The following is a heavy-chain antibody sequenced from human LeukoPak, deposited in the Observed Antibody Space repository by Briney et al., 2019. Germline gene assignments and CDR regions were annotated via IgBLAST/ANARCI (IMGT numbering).Heavy chain of an antibody. CDR3: ARRMATVTDAFDI. D-gene: IGHD5-24*01. CDR2: VYHSGTT. J-gene: IGHJ3*02. Sequence: PSETLSLTCNVSGDSLTSHFWSWIRQTPGKGLEWIGYVYHSGTTNYSPSLKSRVTISLDTSKKEFYLRLASMTAADTAVYYRARRMATVTDAFDIWGRGTMVSVSS. V-gene: IGHV4-59*08. CDR1: GDSLTSHF.